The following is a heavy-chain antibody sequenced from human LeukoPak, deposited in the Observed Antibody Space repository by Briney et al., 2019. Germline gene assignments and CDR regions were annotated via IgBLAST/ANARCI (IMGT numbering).Heavy chain of an antibody. D-gene: IGHD6-13*01. J-gene: IGHJ4*02. Sequence: ASVKVSCKASGYTFTGYYMHWVRQAPGQGLEWMGWINPNSGGTNYAQKFQGRVTMTRDTSISTAYMELSRLRSDDTAVYYCARDVSSIAAAGVDYWGQGTQVTVSS. CDR3: ARDVSSIAAAGVDY. CDR1: GYTFTGYY. CDR2: INPNSGGT. V-gene: IGHV1-2*02.